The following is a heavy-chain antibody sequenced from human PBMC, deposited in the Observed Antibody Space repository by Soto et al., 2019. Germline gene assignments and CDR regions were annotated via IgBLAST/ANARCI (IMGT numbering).Heavy chain of an antibody. D-gene: IGHD2-21*02. J-gene: IGHJ3*02. CDR3: ARDYGGNGFAFDI. CDR2: TYYKSKWYN. Sequence: SQTLSLTCAISGDSVSSNSAACNWIRQSPSRGLEWLGRTYYKSKWYNDYAVSVKSRITINPDTSKNQFSLQLNSVTPEDTAVYYGARDYGGNGFAFDIWGQGTMVTVSS. CDR1: GDSVSSNSAA. V-gene: IGHV6-1*01.